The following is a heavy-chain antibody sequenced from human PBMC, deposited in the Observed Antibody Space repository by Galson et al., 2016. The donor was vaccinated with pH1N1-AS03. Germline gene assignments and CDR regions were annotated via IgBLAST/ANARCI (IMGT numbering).Heavy chain of an antibody. CDR2: LYTSGST. J-gene: IGHJ4*02. CDR3: ARASPLPSGYFDY. Sequence: LSLTCTVSGGSISSGSYYWSWLRQPAGKGLEWIGRLYTSGSTNYNPSLKSRVTISVDTSKNQFSLKLSSVTAADTAVYYCARASPLPSGYFDYWGQGTLVTVSS. CDR1: GGSISSGSYY. V-gene: IGHV4-61*02.